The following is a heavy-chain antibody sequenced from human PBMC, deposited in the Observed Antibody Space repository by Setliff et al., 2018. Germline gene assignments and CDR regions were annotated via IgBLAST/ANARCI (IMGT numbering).Heavy chain of an antibody. CDR2: IIHSGST. D-gene: IGHD2-21*02. CDR3: ARSFSRREAYCGGDCPKTPAIYYFDY. J-gene: IGHJ4*02. V-gene: IGHV4-34*12. Sequence: PSETLSLTCAVYGGSFSGYYWSWIRQPPGKRLEWIGEIIHSGSTNYNPSLKSRVTISMDTSKNQFSLKVSSVTAADTAVYYCARSFSRREAYCGGDCPKTPAIYYFDYWGQGTLVTVSS. CDR1: GGSFSGYY.